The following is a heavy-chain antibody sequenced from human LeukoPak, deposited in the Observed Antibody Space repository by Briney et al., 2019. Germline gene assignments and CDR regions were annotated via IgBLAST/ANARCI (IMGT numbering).Heavy chain of an antibody. D-gene: IGHD2/OR15-2a*01. CDR2: TRNKANSYTT. J-gene: IGHJ4*02. V-gene: IGHV3-72*01. CDR3: TRVIGPRMDY. Sequence: PGGSLRLSCAASGFTFSSYSMNWVRQAPGKGLEWVGRTRNKANSYTTEYAASVKGRFTISRDDSKNSLYLQMNSLKTEDTAVYYCTRVIGPRMDYWGQGTLVTVSS. CDR1: GFTFSSYS.